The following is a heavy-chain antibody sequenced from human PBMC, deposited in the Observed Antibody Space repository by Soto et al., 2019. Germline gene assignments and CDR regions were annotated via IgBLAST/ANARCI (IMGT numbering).Heavy chain of an antibody. Sequence: QVQLVQSGAEVKKPGSSVKVSCKASGGTFSTYTIIWVRQAPGQGLEWMGRIIPMLNITNTAQSFQDRGAIIADKSTSTAYLELSTLRSDDTAMYFCTLGSWSAETFEIWGRGTMVTVSS. J-gene: IGHJ3*02. CDR1: GGTFSTYT. CDR3: TLGSWSAETFEI. D-gene: IGHD6-13*01. V-gene: IGHV1-69*02. CDR2: IIPMLNIT.